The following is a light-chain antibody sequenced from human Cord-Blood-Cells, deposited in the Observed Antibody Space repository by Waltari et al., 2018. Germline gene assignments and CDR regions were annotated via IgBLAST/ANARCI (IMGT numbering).Light chain of an antibody. CDR3: AAWDDSLSGWV. J-gene: IGLJ3*02. V-gene: IGLV1-47*01. CDR1: SSTIGSNY. Sequence: QSVLPLPPSASGTPGQRVTIPCSGSSSTIGSNYVYWYQSLPGPAPKLLMYRNNQRPSGVPDRFSGSKSGTAASLAISGPRSEDEADYYCAAWDDSLSGWVFGGGTKLTVL. CDR2: RNN.